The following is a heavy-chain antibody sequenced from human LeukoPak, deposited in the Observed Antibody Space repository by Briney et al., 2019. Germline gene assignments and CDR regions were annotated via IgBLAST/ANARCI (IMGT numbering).Heavy chain of an antibody. CDR2: MSTSGTIT. CDR1: GFTFSSYE. V-gene: IGHV3-48*03. Sequence: GGSLRLTCSASGFTFSSYEMNWVRQAPGKGLEWVSYMSTSGTITYYGDSVKGRFTISRDNAQKSLYLQMNSLRAEDTAVYYCARGSMCSGGICYSARCSDYWGQGTLLTVSS. D-gene: IGHD2-15*01. CDR3: ARGSMCSGGICYSARCSDY. J-gene: IGHJ4*02.